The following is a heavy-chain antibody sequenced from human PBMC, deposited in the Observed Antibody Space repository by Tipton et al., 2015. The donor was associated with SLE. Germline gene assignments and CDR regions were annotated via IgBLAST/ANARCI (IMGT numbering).Heavy chain of an antibody. CDR1: GFTFSSYT. D-gene: IGHD6-19*01. CDR3: AKDLAGYSSGSVDY. V-gene: IGHV3-23*01. CDR2: ISAGGGST. J-gene: IGHJ4*02. Sequence: SLRLSCTASGFTFSSYTMSWVRQAPGKGLEWVSAISAGGGSTYYADSVKGRFTISRDNSKNMLFLQMNSLRAEDTAVYYCAKDLAGYSSGSVDYWGQGTLVTVSS.